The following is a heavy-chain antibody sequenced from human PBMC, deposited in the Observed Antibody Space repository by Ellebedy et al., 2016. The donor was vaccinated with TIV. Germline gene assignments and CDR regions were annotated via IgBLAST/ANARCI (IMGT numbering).Heavy chain of an antibody. CDR2: IYTSGST. Sequence: SETLSLXXTVSGGSISSGSYYWSWIRQPAGKGLEWIGRIYTSGSTNYNPSLKSRVTMSVDTSKNQFSLKLSSVTAADTAVYYCARDSSSSSGFYYYYYMDVWGKGTTVTVSS. V-gene: IGHV4-61*02. CDR3: ARDSSSSSGFYYYYYMDV. D-gene: IGHD6-6*01. J-gene: IGHJ6*03. CDR1: GGSISSGSYY.